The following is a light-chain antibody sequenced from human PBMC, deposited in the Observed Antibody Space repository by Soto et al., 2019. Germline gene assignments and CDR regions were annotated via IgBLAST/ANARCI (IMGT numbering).Light chain of an antibody. Sequence: DIPMTQSPSTLSASVGDRVTITCRASQSISSWLAWDQQKPGKAPKLLIYDASRLESGAPSRFSGSGSGTEFTLTISSLQPDDFANYYCQQYNSYRWTFGQGTKVEIK. CDR1: QSISSW. CDR2: DAS. V-gene: IGKV1-5*01. CDR3: QQYNSYRWT. J-gene: IGKJ1*01.